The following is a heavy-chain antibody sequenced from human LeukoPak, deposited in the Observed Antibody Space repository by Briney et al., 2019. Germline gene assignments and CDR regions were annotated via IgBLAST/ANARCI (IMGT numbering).Heavy chain of an antibody. CDR1: GFTFSNAR. Sequence: PGGSLRLSYAASGFTFSNARMNWVRQAPGKGLEWVGRIKTKTDDGATDYSAPVKARFTISRDDSKTTLYLQMNGLKTEDTAIYYCTTYVGATAYWGQGTLVTVSS. D-gene: IGHD1-26*01. V-gene: IGHV3-15*01. CDR2: IKTKTDDGAT. CDR3: TTYVGATAY. J-gene: IGHJ4*02.